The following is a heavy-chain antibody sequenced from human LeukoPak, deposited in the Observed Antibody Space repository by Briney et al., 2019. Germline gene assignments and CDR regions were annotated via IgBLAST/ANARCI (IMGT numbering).Heavy chain of an antibody. V-gene: IGHV1-46*01. Sequence: GASVKVSCKASGYTFTSYYMHWVRQAPGQGREWRGIINPSGGSTTYAQKFQGRVTMTRDMSTSTVYMELSSLRSEDTAVYYCARTIFGVVIPHFDYWGQGTLVTVSS. J-gene: IGHJ4*02. CDR2: INPSGGST. D-gene: IGHD3-3*01. CDR3: ARTIFGVVIPHFDY. CDR1: GYTFTSYY.